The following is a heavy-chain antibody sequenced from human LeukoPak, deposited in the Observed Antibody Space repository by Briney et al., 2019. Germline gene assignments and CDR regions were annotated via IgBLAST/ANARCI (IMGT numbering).Heavy chain of an antibody. D-gene: IGHD2-2*01. Sequence: SETLSLTCTVSGGSIRSGDYYWSWIRQHPGKGLEWIGEIYHSGSTNYNPSLKSRVTISVDKSKNQFSLKLSSVTAADTAVYYCARRTLVVVVPAAFDYWGQGTLVTVSS. CDR1: GGSIRSGDYY. CDR2: IYHSGST. V-gene: IGHV4-39*07. CDR3: ARRTLVVVVPAAFDY. J-gene: IGHJ4*02.